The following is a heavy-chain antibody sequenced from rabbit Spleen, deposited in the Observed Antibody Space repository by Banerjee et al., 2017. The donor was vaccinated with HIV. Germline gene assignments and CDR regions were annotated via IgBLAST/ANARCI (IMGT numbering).Heavy chain of an antibody. CDR1: GFSFNSGYD. CDR3: ARLFAYAAYAGFGYATLDYFDL. J-gene: IGHJ4*01. D-gene: IGHD6-1*01. V-gene: IGHV1S43*01. Sequence: QSLEESGGGLVKPGASLTLTCKASGFSFNSGYDMCWVRQAPGKGLEWIGYIDPLFASTYYASWVNGRFSISRENTQNTVYLKLNSLTAADTATYFCARLFAYAAYAGFGYATLDYFDLWGPGTLVTVS. CDR2: IDPLFAST.